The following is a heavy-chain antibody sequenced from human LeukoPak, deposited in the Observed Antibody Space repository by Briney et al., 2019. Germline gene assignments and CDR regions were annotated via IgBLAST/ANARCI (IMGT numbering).Heavy chain of an antibody. D-gene: IGHD3-22*01. CDR1: GASFSSGDQY. CDR3: SRGLDSRKLGY. Sequence: SQTLSLTCTVSGASFSSGDQYWHWVRQSPGKGLEWIGSIHPNGRLYNHPSLESRVTISIDTSKNQFSLNLNSVTAADTAVYFCSRGLDSRKLGYWGQGTLVTVSS. J-gene: IGHJ4*02. CDR2: IHPNGRL. V-gene: IGHV4-31*03.